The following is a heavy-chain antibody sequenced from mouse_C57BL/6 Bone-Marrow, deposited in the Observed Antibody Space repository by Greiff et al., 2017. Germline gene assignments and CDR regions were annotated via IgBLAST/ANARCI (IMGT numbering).Heavy chain of an antibody. CDR1: GYTFTSYG. CDR2: IYPRSGNT. CDR3: ARPYYYGSRDYYFDY. V-gene: IGHV1-81*01. D-gene: IGHD1-1*01. Sequence: QVQLKESGAELARPGASVKLSCKASGYTFTSYGISWVKQRTGQGLEWIGEIYPRSGNTYYNEKFKGKATLTADKSSSTAYMELRSLTSEDSAVYFCARPYYYGSRDYYFDYWGQGTTLTVSS. J-gene: IGHJ2*01.